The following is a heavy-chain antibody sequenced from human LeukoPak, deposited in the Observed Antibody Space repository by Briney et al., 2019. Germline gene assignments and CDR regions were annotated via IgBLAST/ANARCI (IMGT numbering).Heavy chain of an antibody. CDR2: ISWDGGST. V-gene: IGHV3-43D*03. J-gene: IGHJ4*02. D-gene: IGHD6-19*01. CDR3: AKDRLWKYSSGWYLADY. Sequence: GGSLRLSCAATGFSFSSYNMNWVRQAPGKGLEWVSLISWDGGSTYYADSVKGRFTISRDNSKNSLYLQMNSLRAEDTALYYCAKDRLWKYSSGWYLADYWGQGTLVTVSS. CDR1: GFSFSSYN.